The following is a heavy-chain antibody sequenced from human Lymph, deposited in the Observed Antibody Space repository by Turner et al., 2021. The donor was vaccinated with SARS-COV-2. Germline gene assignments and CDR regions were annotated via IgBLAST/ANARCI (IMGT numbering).Heavy chain of an antibody. V-gene: IGHV4-30-4*01. J-gene: IGHJ4*02. Sequence: QVQLQESGPGLVKPSQTLSLTCTFSGGSISSGDYYWGWIRQPPGKGLEWIGYIYYSGSTFNNPSLKSRVTTSGDTSKNQFSLKLSSVTAADTAVYYCARVVVLRRAYFDYWGQGTLVTVSS. D-gene: IGHD2-8*01. CDR2: IYYSGST. CDR1: GGSISSGDYY. CDR3: ARVVVLRRAYFDY.